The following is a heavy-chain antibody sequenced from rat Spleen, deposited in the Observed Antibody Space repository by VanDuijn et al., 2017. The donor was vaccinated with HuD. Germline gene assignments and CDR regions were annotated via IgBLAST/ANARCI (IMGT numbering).Heavy chain of an antibody. J-gene: IGHJ2*01. D-gene: IGHD1-12*01. CDR2: ISPAGGNT. CDR1: GFTFSNHY. V-gene: IGHV5-25*01. Sequence: EVQLVESGGGLVQPGRSMQLSCAALGFTFSNHYMAWVRQAPKKGLEWVATISPAGGNTYYRDSVKGRFTVSRDNAKSTLYLQMDSLRSEDTATYYCARLRTPNYGGYYFDYWGQGVMVTVSS. CDR3: ARLRTPNYGGYYFDY.